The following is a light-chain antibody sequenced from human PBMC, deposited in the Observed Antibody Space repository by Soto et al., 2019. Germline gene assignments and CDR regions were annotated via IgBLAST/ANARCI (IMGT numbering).Light chain of an antibody. V-gene: IGKV1-39*01. Sequence: GDRVTLTCLASQSINNYLNWYQQEEGKAPKLLIYAATSLQSGVPSRFSGSGSGTEFTLTISSLQPGDFATYYCQQSYNSPYTFGLGTKLEIK. CDR1: QSINNY. CDR3: QQSYNSPYT. J-gene: IGKJ2*01. CDR2: AAT.